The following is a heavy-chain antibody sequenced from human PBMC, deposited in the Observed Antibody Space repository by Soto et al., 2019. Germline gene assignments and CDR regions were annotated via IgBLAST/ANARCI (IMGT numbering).Heavy chain of an antibody. CDR3: AHMYYYDGSGYYPTSDY. D-gene: IGHD3-22*01. J-gene: IGHJ4*02. Sequence: SGPTLVNPTQTLTLTCTFSGFSLSSSGMSVGWFRHAPGKAPEWLSLVYWNDDKRYSPSLKSRLTISKDTSTNQVVLTMTNMDSVDTGTYYCAHMYYYDGSGYYPTSDYWGQGTLVTVSS. V-gene: IGHV2-5*01. CDR2: VYWNDDK. CDR1: GFSLSSSGMS.